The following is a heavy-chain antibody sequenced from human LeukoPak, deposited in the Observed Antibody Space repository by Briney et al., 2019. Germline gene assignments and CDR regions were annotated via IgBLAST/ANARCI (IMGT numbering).Heavy chain of an antibody. D-gene: IGHD6-19*01. V-gene: IGHV1-18*01. CDR1: GYTFTSYG. CDR3: ARDHGVAGSPYYFDY. Sequence: ASVKVSCKASGYTFTSYGISWVRQAPGQGLEWMGWISAYNGNTNYAQKLQGRVTMTTDTSTSTAYMELRSLRSDDTAVYYCARDHGVAGSPYYFDYWGQGTLVTVSS. J-gene: IGHJ4*02. CDR2: ISAYNGNT.